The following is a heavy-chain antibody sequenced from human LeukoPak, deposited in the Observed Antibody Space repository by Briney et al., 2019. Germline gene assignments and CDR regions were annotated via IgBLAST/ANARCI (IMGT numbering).Heavy chain of an antibody. J-gene: IGHJ4*02. CDR2: IYYSGST. V-gene: IGHV4-30-4*01. D-gene: IGHD5-12*01. CDR1: GGSISSGDYY. Sequence: MTSETLSLTCTVSGGSISSGDYYWSWIRQPPGKGLEWIGYIYYSGSTYYNPSLKSRVTISVDTSKNQFSLKLSSVTAADTAVYYCARDPVSGYDPPGYWGQGTLVTVSS. CDR3: ARDPVSGYDPPGY.